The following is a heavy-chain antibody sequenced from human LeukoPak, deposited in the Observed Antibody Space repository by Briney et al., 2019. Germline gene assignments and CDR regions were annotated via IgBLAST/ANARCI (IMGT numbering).Heavy chain of an antibody. D-gene: IGHD3-10*01. CDR1: GGSISSYY. CDR2: INHSGST. CDR3: ARGLTYYYGSGSLQYYYYYGMDV. J-gene: IGHJ6*04. V-gene: IGHV4-34*01. Sequence: SETLSLTCTVSGGSISSYYWSWIRQPPGKGLEWIGEINHSGSTNYNPSLKSRVTISVDTSKNQFSLKLSSVTAADTAVYYCARGLTYYYGSGSLQYYYYYGMDVWGKGTTVTVSS.